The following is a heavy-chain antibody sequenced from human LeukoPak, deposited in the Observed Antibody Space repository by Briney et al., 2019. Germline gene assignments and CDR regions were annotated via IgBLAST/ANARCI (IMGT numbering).Heavy chain of an antibody. Sequence: PGGSLRLSCAASGFTFSSYSMNWVRQAPGKGLEWVSSISSSSSYIYYADYVKGRFTISRDNAKNSLYLQMNSLRAEDTAVYYCANYGDYAVDYWGQGTLVTVSS. V-gene: IGHV3-21*01. J-gene: IGHJ4*02. D-gene: IGHD4-17*01. CDR1: GFTFSSYS. CDR2: ISSSSSYI. CDR3: ANYGDYAVDY.